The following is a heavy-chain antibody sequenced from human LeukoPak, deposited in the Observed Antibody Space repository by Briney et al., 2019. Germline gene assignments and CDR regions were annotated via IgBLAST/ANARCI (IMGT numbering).Heavy chain of an antibody. CDR3: AIGRDYYDSSGYYYAY. Sequence: SVKVSCKASGGTFSSYAISWVRQAPGQGLEWMGRIIPILGIANYAQKFQGRVTITADKSTSTAYMELSSLRYEDTAVYYCAIGRDYYDSSGYYYAYWGQGTLVTVSS. D-gene: IGHD3-22*01. J-gene: IGHJ4*02. CDR1: GGTFSSYA. CDR2: IIPILGIA. V-gene: IGHV1-69*04.